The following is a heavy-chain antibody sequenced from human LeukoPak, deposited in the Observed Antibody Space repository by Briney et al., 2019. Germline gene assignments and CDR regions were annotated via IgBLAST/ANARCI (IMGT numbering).Heavy chain of an antibody. J-gene: IGHJ2*01. Sequence: GGSLRLSCAASGFTFSSYAMNWVRQAPEKGLEWVSSIHGGGDATYYADSVKGRFTISRDNSKNTLYLQMNSLRAADTAVYYCAKALTGSYYYFDLGGRGTLVTVSS. CDR2: IHGGGDAT. D-gene: IGHD3-10*01. V-gene: IGHV3-23*01. CDR1: GFTFSSYA. CDR3: AKALTGSYYYFDL.